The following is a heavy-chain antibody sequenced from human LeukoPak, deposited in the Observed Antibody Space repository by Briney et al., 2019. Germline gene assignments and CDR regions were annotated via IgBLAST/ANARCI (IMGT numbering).Heavy chain of an antibody. CDR3: AKDHTAMDFFDY. CDR1: GFTFSSYA. V-gene: IGHV3-23*01. Sequence: TGGSLRLSCAASGFTFSSYAMSWVRQAPGKGLEWVSAISGSGGSTYYADSVKGRFTISRDNSKNTLYLQMSSLRAEDTAVYYCAKDHTAMDFFDYWGQGTLVTVSS. D-gene: IGHD5-18*01. CDR2: ISGSGGST. J-gene: IGHJ4*02.